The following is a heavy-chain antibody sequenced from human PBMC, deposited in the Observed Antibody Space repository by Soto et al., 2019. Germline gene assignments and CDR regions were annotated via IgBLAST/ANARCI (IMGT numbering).Heavy chain of an antibody. CDR3: ARVGPRNYYDSSGYYYYFDY. CDR2: IYYIGST. Sequence: PSETLSLTCTVSGGSISSGGYYWSWIRQHPGKGLEWIGYIYYIGSTYYNPSLKSRVTISVDTSKNQFSLKLSSVTAADTAVYYCARVGPRNYYDSSGYYYYFDYWVQGTLVTVSS. J-gene: IGHJ4*02. V-gene: IGHV4-31*03. D-gene: IGHD3-22*01. CDR1: GGSISSGGYY.